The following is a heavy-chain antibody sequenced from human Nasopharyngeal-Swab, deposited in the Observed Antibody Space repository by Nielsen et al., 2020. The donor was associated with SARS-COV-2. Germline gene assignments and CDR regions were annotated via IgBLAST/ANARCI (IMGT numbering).Heavy chain of an antibody. CDR1: GYSFTSYW. D-gene: IGHD2-15*01. Sequence: KVSCKGSGYSFTSYWITWVRQMPGKGLEWMGKIDPSDSFTNYSPSFQGHVTISADKAISTAYLQWSTLKASDTAIYYCARGPRYFDLWGRGTLVTVSS. CDR2: IDPSDSFT. J-gene: IGHJ2*01. CDR3: ARGPRYFDL. V-gene: IGHV5-10-1*01.